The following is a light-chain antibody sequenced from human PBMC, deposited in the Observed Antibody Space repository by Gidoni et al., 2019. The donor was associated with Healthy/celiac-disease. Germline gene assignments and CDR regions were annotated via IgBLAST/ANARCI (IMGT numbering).Light chain of an antibody. CDR2: GAS. Sequence: EIVMTQSPATLSVSPGERATLSCRASQSVSSNLAWYQQKPGQAPRLLIYGASTRATGIPARFNGSGSGTEFTLTISSLQSEDFAVYYCQQYNNWPLLTFGGXTKVEIK. CDR3: QQYNNWPLLT. J-gene: IGKJ4*01. V-gene: IGKV3-15*01. CDR1: QSVSSN.